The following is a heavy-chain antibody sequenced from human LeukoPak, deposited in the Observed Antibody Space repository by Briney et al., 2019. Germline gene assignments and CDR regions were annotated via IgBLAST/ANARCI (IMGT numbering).Heavy chain of an antibody. V-gene: IGHV3-30*18. J-gene: IGHJ3*02. D-gene: IGHD5-12*01. CDR2: ISYDGSNK. CDR1: GFTFSSYG. Sequence: GGSLRRSCAASGFTFSSYGMHWVRQAPGKGLEWVAVISYDGSNKYYADSVKGRFTISRDNSKNTLYLQMNSLRAEDTAVYYCAKDFRGYSGYDSGAFDIWGQGTMVTVSS. CDR3: AKDFRGYSGYDSGAFDI.